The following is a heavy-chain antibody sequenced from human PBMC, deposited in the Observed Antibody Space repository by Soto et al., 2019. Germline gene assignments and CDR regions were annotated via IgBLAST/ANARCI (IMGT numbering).Heavy chain of an antibody. D-gene: IGHD6-19*01. Sequence: SETLSLTCTVSGGSISSYYWSWIRQPPGKGLEWIGYIYYTGNTNYNPSLKSRVTISVDTSKNQFSLKLTSLTAADTAVYYCARARTSSAVDFDYWGQGTLVIVS. CDR3: ARARTSSAVDFDY. J-gene: IGHJ4*02. V-gene: IGHV4-59*01. CDR2: IYYTGNT. CDR1: GGSISSYY.